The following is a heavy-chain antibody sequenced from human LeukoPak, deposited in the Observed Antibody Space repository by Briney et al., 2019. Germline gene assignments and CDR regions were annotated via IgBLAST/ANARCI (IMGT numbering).Heavy chain of an antibody. CDR2: INTDGNST. Sequence: GGSLRLSCAASGSTFSTYWMHWVRQAPGKGLVWVSQINTDGNSTTYADSVKGRFTVSRDNAKNTLYLQMNSLGAEDTAVCYCARELASGDWGQGTLVTVSS. CDR1: GSTFSTYW. J-gene: IGHJ4*02. V-gene: IGHV3-74*01. D-gene: IGHD6-13*01. CDR3: ARELASGD.